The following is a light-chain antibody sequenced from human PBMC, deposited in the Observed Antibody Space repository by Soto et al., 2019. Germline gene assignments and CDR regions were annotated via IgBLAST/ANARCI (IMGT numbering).Light chain of an antibody. V-gene: IGKV1-5*03. Sequence: DIQMTQSPSTLSASVGDRVTITCRASQRISTWLAWYQQKPGKAPKLLIYEASSLESGVPSRSSGSGSGTEFTLTISSLQPDDFATYYCQQYNSYSRTFGQGTKVDIK. CDR2: EAS. CDR3: QQYNSYSRT. J-gene: IGKJ1*01. CDR1: QRISTW.